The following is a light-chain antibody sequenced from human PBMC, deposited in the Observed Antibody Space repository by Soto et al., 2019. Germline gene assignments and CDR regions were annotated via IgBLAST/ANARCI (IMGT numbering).Light chain of an antibody. Sequence: AIRMTQSPSSLSASTGDGVTITCRASQGISSYLAWYQQKPGKAPKLLIYAASTLQSGVPSRFSGSGSGTDFTLTISCLQSEDFATYYCQQYYSYSRTFGQGTKVEIK. CDR2: AAS. CDR3: QQYYSYSRT. J-gene: IGKJ1*01. V-gene: IGKV1-8*01. CDR1: QGISSY.